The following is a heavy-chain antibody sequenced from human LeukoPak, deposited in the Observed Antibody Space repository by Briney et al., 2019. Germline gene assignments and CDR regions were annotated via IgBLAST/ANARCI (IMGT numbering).Heavy chain of an antibody. V-gene: IGHV4-59*01. J-gene: IGHJ4*02. CDR2: IYYSGST. CDR1: GGSISSYY. Sequence: TSETLSLTCTVSGGSISSYYWSWIRQPPGKGLEWIGYIYYSGSTNYNPSLKSRVTISVDTSKNQFSLKLSSVTAAGTAVYYCARGRSYYDSSGYGYWGQGTLVTVSS. CDR3: ARGRSYYDSSGYGY. D-gene: IGHD3-22*01.